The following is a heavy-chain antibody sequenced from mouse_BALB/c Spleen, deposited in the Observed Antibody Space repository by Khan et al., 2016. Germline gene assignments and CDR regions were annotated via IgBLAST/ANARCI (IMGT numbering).Heavy chain of an antibody. Sequence: QLEESGPGLVKPSQSLSLTCTVTGYSITSDYAWNWIRQFPGTKLEYMGYISYSGSTNYNPSLKSRISITRDTSKNQFFLQLNSVTADDTATYYCARVVRRGGVDYWGQGTPLTVSS. CDR1: GYSITSDYA. J-gene: IGHJ2*01. V-gene: IGHV3-2*02. D-gene: IGHD2-14*01. CDR2: ISYSGST. CDR3: ARVVRRGGVDY.